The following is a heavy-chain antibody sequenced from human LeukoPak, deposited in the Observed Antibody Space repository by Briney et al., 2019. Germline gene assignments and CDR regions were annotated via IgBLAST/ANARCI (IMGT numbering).Heavy chain of an antibody. D-gene: IGHD7-27*01. Sequence: ASETLSLTCAVYGGSFSGYHWTWIRQPPGKGLEWIGEINHSGSTNYNPTVRSRVTISVDTSKSQFSLKLSSVTAADTAVYYCSRQSGAFDAFDIWGQGTMVTVSS. CDR3: SRQSGAFDAFDI. J-gene: IGHJ3*02. V-gene: IGHV4-34*01. CDR2: INHSGST. CDR1: GGSFSGYH.